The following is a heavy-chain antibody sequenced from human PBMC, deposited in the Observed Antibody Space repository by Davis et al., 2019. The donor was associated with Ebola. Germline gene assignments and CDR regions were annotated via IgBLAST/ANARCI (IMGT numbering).Heavy chain of an antibody. CDR2: IGGSGSST. CDR1: GFTFSSYA. D-gene: IGHD3-10*01. CDR3: AKDGTPYYYGSGSYYY. Sequence: GESLKISCAASGFTFSSYAMSWVRQAPGKGLEWVSAIGGSGSSTYYADSVKGRFTISRDNSKNTLYLQMNSLRAEDTAVYYCAKDGTPYYYGSGSYYYWGQGTLVTVSS. V-gene: IGHV3-23*01. J-gene: IGHJ4*02.